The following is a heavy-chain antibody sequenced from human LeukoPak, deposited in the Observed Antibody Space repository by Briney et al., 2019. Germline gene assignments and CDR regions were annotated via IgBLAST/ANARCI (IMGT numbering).Heavy chain of an antibody. J-gene: IGHJ4*02. V-gene: IGHV5-51*01. CDR2: IYPDDSDT. D-gene: IGHD5-18*01. CDR3: ARLQYSNGYVDY. Sequence: GESLQISCTGSGYSFTNYWIGWVRQMPGKGLEWMGIIYPDDSDTRYRPSFQGQVTISADKSIATAYPQWSSLKASDTAMYYCARLQYSNGYVDYWGQGTLVTVSS. CDR1: GYSFTNYW.